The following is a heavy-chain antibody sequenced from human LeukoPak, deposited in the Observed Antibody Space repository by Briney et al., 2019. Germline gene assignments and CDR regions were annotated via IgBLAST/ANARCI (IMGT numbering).Heavy chain of an antibody. CDR1: GGSISSGDYY. CDR3: ARHAIGAPYYDFWSGSIGSIDY. Sequence: ASQTLSLTCTVSGGSISSGDYYWSWIRQPPGKGLEWIGSIYYSGSTYYNPSLKSRVTISVDTSKNQFSLKLSSVTAADTAVYYCARHAIGAPYYDFWSGSIGSIDYWGQGTLVTVSS. CDR2: IYYSGST. V-gene: IGHV4-30-2*03. J-gene: IGHJ4*02. D-gene: IGHD3-3*01.